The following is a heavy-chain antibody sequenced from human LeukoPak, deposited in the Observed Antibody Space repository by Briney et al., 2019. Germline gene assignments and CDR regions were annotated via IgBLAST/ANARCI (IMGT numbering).Heavy chain of an antibody. CDR2: IYYTGKP. J-gene: IGHJ6*02. D-gene: IGHD2-21*02. V-gene: IGHV4-59*01. CDR1: SGSISGYY. Sequence: SETLSLTCTVSSGSISGYYWGWIRQPPGGTLEYIGHIYYTGKPDYNPSLKSRVTMSVDTSKNQFSLRLSSVTAADTAVYYCARLNCGGDCSPFLNYYYYYGMDVRGQGTTVTVSS. CDR3: ARLNCGGDCSPFLNYYYYYGMDV.